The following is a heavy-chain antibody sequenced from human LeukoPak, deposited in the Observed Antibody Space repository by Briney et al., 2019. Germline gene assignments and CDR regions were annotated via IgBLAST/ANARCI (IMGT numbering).Heavy chain of an antibody. V-gene: IGHV4-39*01. Sequence: SETLSLTCTVSGGSISSSSYYWGWIRQPPGKGLEWIGSIYYSGSTYYNPSLKGRVTISVDTSKNQFSLKLSSVTAADTDVYYCARSYYYYYFDYWGQGTLVTVSS. J-gene: IGHJ4*02. D-gene: IGHD3-10*01. CDR2: IYYSGST. CDR1: GGSISSSSYY. CDR3: ARSYYYYYFDY.